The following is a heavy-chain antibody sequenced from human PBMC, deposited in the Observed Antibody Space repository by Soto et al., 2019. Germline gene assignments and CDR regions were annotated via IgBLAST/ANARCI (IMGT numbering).Heavy chain of an antibody. V-gene: IGHV3-33*01. CDR3: ARDHWNYDYYYMDV. D-gene: IGHD1-1*01. CDR2: TWYDGSNK. J-gene: IGHJ6*03. Sequence: GGSLRLSCAASGFTFSSYGMHCVRQAPGKGLEWVAVTWYDGSNKYYADSVKGRFTISRDNSKNTLYLQMNSLRAEDTAVYYCARDHWNYDYYYMDVWGKGTTVTVSS. CDR1: GFTFSSYG.